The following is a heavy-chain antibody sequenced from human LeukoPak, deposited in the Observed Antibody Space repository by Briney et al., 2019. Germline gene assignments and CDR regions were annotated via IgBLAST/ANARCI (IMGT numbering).Heavy chain of an antibody. CDR3: ARSAVIVATNPYYCYGMDV. Sequence: SETLSLTCAVYGGSFSGYYWSWIRQPPGKGLEWIGEINHSGSTNYNPSLKSRVTISVDTSKNQFSLKLSSVTAADTAVYYCARSAVIVATNPYYCYGMDVWGQGTTVTVSS. J-gene: IGHJ6*02. D-gene: IGHD5-12*01. CDR1: GGSFSGYY. CDR2: INHSGST. V-gene: IGHV4-34*01.